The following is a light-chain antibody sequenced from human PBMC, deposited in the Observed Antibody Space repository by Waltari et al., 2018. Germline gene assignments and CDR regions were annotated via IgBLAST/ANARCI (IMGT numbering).Light chain of an antibody. J-gene: IGLJ1*01. V-gene: IGLV2-14*03. Sequence: QSALTQPASVSGSPGQSITISCTGTSSDVGASNYVSWYQHHPGKAPKLMIYDVTKRPSGVSGRFSGSKSGNTASLTSSGLQAEDEADYYCSSYISGVTLYVFGTGTKVTVL. CDR3: SSYISGVTLYV. CDR1: SSDVGASNY. CDR2: DVT.